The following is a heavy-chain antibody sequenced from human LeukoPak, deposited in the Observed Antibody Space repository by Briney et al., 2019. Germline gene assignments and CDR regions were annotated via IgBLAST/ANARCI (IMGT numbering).Heavy chain of an antibody. CDR2: ISYDGSNK. D-gene: IGHD4-23*01. CDR3: ARVFQSHGGLDY. V-gene: IGHV3-30-3*01. CDR1: GFTFSSYA. J-gene: IGHJ4*02. Sequence: GGSLRLSCAASGFTFSSYAMHWVRQAPGKGLEWVAVISYDGSNKYYADSVKGRFTISRDNSKNTLYLQTNSLRAEDTAVYYCARVFQSHGGLDYWGQGTLVTVSS.